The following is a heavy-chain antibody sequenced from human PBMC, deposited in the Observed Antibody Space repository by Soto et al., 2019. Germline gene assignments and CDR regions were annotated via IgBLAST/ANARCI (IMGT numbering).Heavy chain of an antibody. D-gene: IGHD6-6*01. CDR2: MSYAGTYK. CDR1: GFTFSDYG. V-gene: IGHV3-30*18. CDR3: AKEMYPRTVLDSSSPWGDY. Sequence: QVQLVESGGGVGQPGRSLRLSCAVYGFTFSDYGMHWVRQAPGKGLEWVAVMSYAGTYKYYADSVKGRFTISRDLSGNTLFLQMNSLRLEDTAVYFCAKEMYPRTVLDSSSPWGDYWGQGTLVTVSS. J-gene: IGHJ4*02.